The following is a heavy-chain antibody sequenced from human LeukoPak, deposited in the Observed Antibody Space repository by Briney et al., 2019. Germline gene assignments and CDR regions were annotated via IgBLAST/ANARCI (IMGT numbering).Heavy chain of an antibody. CDR3: ARGAVIQYSSSWYSHLFSDF. D-gene: IGHD6-13*01. V-gene: IGHV3-23*01. CDR1: GFTFSTCA. J-gene: IGHJ4*02. Sequence: PGGSLRLSCAASGFTFSTCAMSWVRQAPGKGLEWVSTISVSGGSTYYADSVKGRFTISRDNSKNTLYLQVDSLRAEDTAVYYCARGAVIQYSSSWYSHLFSDFWGQGTLVTVSS. CDR2: ISVSGGST.